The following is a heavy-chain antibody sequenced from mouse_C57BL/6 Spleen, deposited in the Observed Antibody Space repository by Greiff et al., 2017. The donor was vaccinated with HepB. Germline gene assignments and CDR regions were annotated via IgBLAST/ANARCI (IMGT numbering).Heavy chain of an antibody. CDR2: ISGGGGNT. V-gene: IGHV5-9*01. CDR1: GFTFSSYT. D-gene: IGHD2-2*01. J-gene: IGHJ2*01. CDR3: ARHVGLSRGFDY. Sequence: EVKVVESGGGLVKPGGSLKLSCAASGFTFSSYTMSWVRQTPEKRLEWVATISGGGGNTYYPDSVKGRFTISRDNAKNTLYLQMSSLRSEDTALYYCARHVGLSRGFDYWGQGTTLTVSS.